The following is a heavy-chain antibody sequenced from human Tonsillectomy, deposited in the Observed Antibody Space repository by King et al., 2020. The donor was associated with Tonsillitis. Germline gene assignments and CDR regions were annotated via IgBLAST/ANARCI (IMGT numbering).Heavy chain of an antibody. J-gene: IGHJ3*02. D-gene: IGHD3-22*01. V-gene: IGHV3-20*04. CDR2: IHWHGDSS. CDR1: GFTFDDYA. CDR3: AGLRGALIVVVIGAFDI. Sequence: VQLVESGGGVVRPGGSLRLSCAASGFTFDDYAMSWVRQAPGKGLEWVSGIHWHGDSSGYADSVKGRFTISRDNAKNSLYLQMNGLRAEDTALYYCAGLRGALIVVVIGAFDIWGQGTMVTVSS.